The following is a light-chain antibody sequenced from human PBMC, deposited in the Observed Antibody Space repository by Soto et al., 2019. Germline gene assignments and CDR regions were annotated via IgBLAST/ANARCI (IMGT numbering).Light chain of an antibody. CDR3: GTWESSLSAVV. CDR1: SSNIENNY. Sequence: QSVLTQPPSVSAAPGQRVTISCSGSSSNIENNYVSWYQQVPGTAPKLLIYDNNQRPSGTPDRFSGSKSGTSATLGITGLQTGDEAEYYCGTWESSLSAVVFGGGTKLTVL. J-gene: IGLJ3*02. V-gene: IGLV1-51*01. CDR2: DNN.